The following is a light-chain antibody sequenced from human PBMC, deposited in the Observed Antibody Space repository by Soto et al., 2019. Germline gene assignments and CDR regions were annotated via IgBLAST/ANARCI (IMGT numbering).Light chain of an antibody. CDR2: TAA. CDR1: QRITTY. CDR3: QQSYSTPYT. J-gene: IGKJ2*01. Sequence: IHMTQSPSSLSASVGDRVTITCRASQRITTYLNWYQQKPGKAPKLLISTAATLHGGVPSRFSGRGSGTDFTLTITTLQPEDFATYFCQQSYSTPYTFGQGTKLEIK. V-gene: IGKV1-39*01.